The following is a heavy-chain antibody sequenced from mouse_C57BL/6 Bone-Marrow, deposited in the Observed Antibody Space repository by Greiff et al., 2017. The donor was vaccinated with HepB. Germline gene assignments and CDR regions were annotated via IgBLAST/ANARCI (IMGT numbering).Heavy chain of an antibody. CDR2: IRSKSNNYAT. CDR3: VRHSYWYFDV. J-gene: IGHJ1*03. Sequence: EVQLQQSGGGLVQPKGSLKLSCAASGFSFNTYAMNWVRQAPGKGLEWVARIRSKSNNYATYYADSVKDRFTISRDDSESMLYLQMNNLKTEDTAMYYCVRHSYWYFDVWGTGTTVTVSS. CDR1: GFSFNTYA. V-gene: IGHV10-1*01.